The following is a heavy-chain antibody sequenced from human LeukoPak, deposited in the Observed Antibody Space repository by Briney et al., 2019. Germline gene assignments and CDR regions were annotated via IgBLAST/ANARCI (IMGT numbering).Heavy chain of an antibody. V-gene: IGHV5-51*01. CDR3: SSSTYCCRWTFNY. J-gene: IGHJ4*02. CDR1: AYSSTSYW. D-gene: IGHD2-21*01. Sequence: GEALKISCKGSAYSSTSYWFGWVLQMPGKSREGLGTIYPGDCNTRYSPSFQSQVTIISDKSINTAYLQRRSMKASDTAMYYCSSSTYCCRWTFNYWGQGTRVSVFS. CDR2: IYPGDCNT.